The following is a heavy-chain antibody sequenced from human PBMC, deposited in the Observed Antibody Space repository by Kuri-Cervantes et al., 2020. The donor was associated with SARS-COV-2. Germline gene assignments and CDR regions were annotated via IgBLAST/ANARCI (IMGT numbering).Heavy chain of an antibody. V-gene: IGHV3-30*04. CDR2: ISHDGKNK. CDR3: AKDRVGVQDF. CDR1: GFTFSSYA. J-gene: IGHJ4*02. Sequence: GGSLRLSCAASGFTFSSYAMHWVRQAPGKGLEWVAVISHDGKNKKCIASGKGRFTISRDNSQNTLYLHMKSLRSEDTAMYYCAKDRVGVQDFWGQGTQVTVSS. D-gene: IGHD2-21*01.